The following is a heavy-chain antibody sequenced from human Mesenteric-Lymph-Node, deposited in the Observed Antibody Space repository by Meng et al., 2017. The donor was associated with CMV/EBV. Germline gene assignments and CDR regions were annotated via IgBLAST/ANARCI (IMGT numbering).Heavy chain of an antibody. Sequence: ASGFTFRSYGMHGGRQAPGKGLEWVAVIWYDGSNKYYADSVKGRFTISRDNSKNTLYLQMNSLRAEDTAVYYCARESGYYGSGSLFWGQGTLVTVSS. CDR1: GFTFRSYG. CDR2: IWYDGSNK. V-gene: IGHV3-33*01. D-gene: IGHD3-10*01. J-gene: IGHJ4*02. CDR3: ARESGYYGSGSLF.